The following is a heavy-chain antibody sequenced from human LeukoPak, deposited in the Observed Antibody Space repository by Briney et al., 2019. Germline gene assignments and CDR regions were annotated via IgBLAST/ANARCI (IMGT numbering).Heavy chain of an antibody. D-gene: IGHD6-19*01. CDR3: AREDTGAVAGNFH. J-gene: IGHJ4*02. CDR2: INHSGST. CDR1: GGSFSGYY. Sequence: NPSETLSLTCAVYGGSFSGYYWSWIRQPPGKGLEWIGEINHSGSTNYNPSLKSRVTISVDTSKNQFSLKLSSVTAADTAVYYCAREDTGAVAGNFHWGQGTLVTVSS. V-gene: IGHV4-34*01.